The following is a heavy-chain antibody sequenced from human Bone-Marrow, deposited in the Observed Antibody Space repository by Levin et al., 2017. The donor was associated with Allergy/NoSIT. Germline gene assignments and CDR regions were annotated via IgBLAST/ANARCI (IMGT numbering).Heavy chain of an antibody. V-gene: IGHV1-8*01. J-gene: IGHJ6*02. Sequence: ASVKVSCKAYGYTFTDFDINWVRQGSGQGLEWMGWLNPSIGKTGFAQKFQGRVTMTSDNSIDTAYMELSSLTSDDTAVYYCATSPTSGNYFYYGLDLWGQGTTVTVSS. CDR2: LNPSIGKT. CDR1: GYTFTDFD. CDR3: ATSPTSGNYFYYGLDL. D-gene: IGHD6-19*01.